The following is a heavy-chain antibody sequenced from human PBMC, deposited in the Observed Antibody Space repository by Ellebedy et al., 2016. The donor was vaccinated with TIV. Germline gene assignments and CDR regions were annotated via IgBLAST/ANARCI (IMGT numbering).Heavy chain of an antibody. D-gene: IGHD4-23*01. CDR1: GYTFTSYD. CDR3: ALGSNSYYYYYYYMDV. CDR2: MNPNSGNT. J-gene: IGHJ6*03. V-gene: IGHV1-8*01. Sequence: ASVKVSXKASGYTFTSYDINWVRQATGQGLEWMGWMNPNSGNTGYAQKFQGRVTMTRNTSISTAYMELSSLRSEDTAVYYCALGSNSYYYYYYYMDVWGKGTTVTVSS.